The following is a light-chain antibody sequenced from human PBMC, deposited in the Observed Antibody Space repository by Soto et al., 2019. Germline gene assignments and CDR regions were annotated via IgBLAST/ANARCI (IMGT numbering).Light chain of an antibody. CDR3: QQYCSSSMYT. Sequence: EIVLTQSPGTLSLSPGERATLSCRASQSVSSSYLAWYQQKPGQAPRLIIYGASSRATGIPDRFSGSGSGTDFTLTISRLEPEDFAVYYCQQYCSSSMYTFGQGTKLEIK. CDR1: QSVSSSY. CDR2: GAS. V-gene: IGKV3-20*01. J-gene: IGKJ2*01.